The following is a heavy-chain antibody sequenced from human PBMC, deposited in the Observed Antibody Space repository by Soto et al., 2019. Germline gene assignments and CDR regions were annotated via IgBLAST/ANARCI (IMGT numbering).Heavy chain of an antibody. CDR2: IKSKLDGETI. CDR1: GFTFSNVW. CDR3: TPLALKYNSDWYEFSD. D-gene: IGHD6-19*01. V-gene: IGHV3-15*07. Sequence: EGQLVESGGGLVKPGGSLRLSCAASGFTFSNVWMNWVRQAPGKGLEWVGRIKSKLDGETIDYAAPVKGRFTISRDDSNNMLYLQMNSLKTADTVVYYCTPLALKYNSDWYEFSDWGEGTLVTVSS. J-gene: IGHJ4*02.